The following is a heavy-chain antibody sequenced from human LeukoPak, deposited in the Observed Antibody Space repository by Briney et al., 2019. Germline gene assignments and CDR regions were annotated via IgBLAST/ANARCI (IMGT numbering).Heavy chain of an antibody. D-gene: IGHD3-10*01. J-gene: IGHJ4*02. V-gene: IGHV1-69*04. CDR3: ARDPTYGSGSYFPFDY. Sequence: SVKVSCKASGGTFSSYAISWVRQAPGQGLEWMGRIIPILGIANYAQKFQGRVTITADKSTCTAYMELSSPRSEDTAVYYCARDPTYGSGSYFPFDYWGQGTLVTVSS. CDR1: GGTFSSYA. CDR2: IIPILGIA.